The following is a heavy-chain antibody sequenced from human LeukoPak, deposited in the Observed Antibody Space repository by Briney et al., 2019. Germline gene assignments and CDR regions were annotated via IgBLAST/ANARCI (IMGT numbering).Heavy chain of an antibody. CDR1: GGSFSGYY. Sequence: PSETLSLTCAVYGGSFSGYYWSWIRQPPGKGLEWIGEINHSGSTNYNPSLKSRVTISVDTSKNQFSLKLSSVTAADTAVYYCARVGNTMVRGVKGRGPGYFQHWGQGTLVTVSS. D-gene: IGHD3-10*01. CDR3: ARVGNTMVRGVKGRGPGYFQH. V-gene: IGHV4-34*01. CDR2: INHSGST. J-gene: IGHJ1*01.